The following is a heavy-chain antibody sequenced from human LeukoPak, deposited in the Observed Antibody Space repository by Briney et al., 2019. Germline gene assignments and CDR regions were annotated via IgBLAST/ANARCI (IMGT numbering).Heavy chain of an antibody. V-gene: IGHV3-21*04. CDR2: ISSSGSTI. J-gene: IGHJ4*02. D-gene: IGHD6-19*01. Sequence: GGSLRLSCAASGFTFSSYSMNWVRQAPGKGLEWVSSISSSGSTIYYADSVKGRFTISRDNAKNSLYLQMNSLRAEDTAVYYCARALTGYSSGWYYFDYWGQGTLVTVSS. CDR3: ARALTGYSSGWYYFDY. CDR1: GFTFSSYS.